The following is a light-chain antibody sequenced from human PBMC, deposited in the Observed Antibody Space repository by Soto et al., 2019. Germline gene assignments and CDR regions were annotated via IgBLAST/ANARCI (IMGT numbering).Light chain of an antibody. Sequence: DIQMSQSPSTLSPSVGDRVTISCRASQSISNWLAWYQQKPGEAPELLIYSASNLQSGVPSRFSGSGSGTEFTLTISSLQTDDFATYYCQQYHRYPYSFGPGTKLEI. J-gene: IGKJ2*01. CDR3: QQYHRYPYS. CDR2: SAS. CDR1: QSISNW. V-gene: IGKV1-5*03.